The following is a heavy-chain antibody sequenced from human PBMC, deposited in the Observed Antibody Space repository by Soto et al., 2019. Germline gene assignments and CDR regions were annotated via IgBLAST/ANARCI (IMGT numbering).Heavy chain of an antibody. CDR1: GFKFPDYH. V-gene: IGHV3-11*06. D-gene: IGHD3-3*01. J-gene: IGHJ6*02. CDR3: ACVAPTIFGAQFHQNLVDV. Sequence: QVQLVQSGGGLVEPGGSLRLSCAASGFKFPDYHMTWIRQAQGKGLEWISYINSRGTYTTYADSVRGRFTVSRDNAKNSLYLQMDSLTGEDTAVYYCACVAPTIFGAQFHQNLVDVWGQGNMVTVAS. CDR2: INSRGTYT.